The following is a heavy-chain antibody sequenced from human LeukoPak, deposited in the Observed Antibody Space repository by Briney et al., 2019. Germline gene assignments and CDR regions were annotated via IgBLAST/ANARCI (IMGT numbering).Heavy chain of an antibody. CDR3: ARVNGGNYYFDY. CDR1: GGSISSGSYF. J-gene: IGHJ4*02. D-gene: IGHD4-23*01. CDR2: IYTSGTI. V-gene: IGHV4-61*02. Sequence: SETLSLTCSVSGGSISSGSYFWTWIRQPAGKGLEWIGRIYTSGTIYYNPSLKSRVTISIDTSKNQFSLKLRSVNAADTAVYYCARVNGGNYYFDYWGQGTLVTVSS.